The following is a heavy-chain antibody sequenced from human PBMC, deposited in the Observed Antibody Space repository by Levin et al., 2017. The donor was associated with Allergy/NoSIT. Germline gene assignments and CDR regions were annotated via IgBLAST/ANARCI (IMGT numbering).Heavy chain of an antibody. J-gene: IGHJ4*02. CDR1: GGSISGYY. CDR2: IHYSGRT. V-gene: IGHV4-59*08. D-gene: IGHD6-13*01. Sequence: SQTLSLTCTVSGGSISGYYWSWIRQSPGRGLEWIGYIHYSGRTNYNPSLKSRVTISVDTSKNQFSLKLSSVTAADTAVYYCAKHSSSPEYYFDCWGQGTLVTVSS. CDR3: AKHSSSPEYYFDC.